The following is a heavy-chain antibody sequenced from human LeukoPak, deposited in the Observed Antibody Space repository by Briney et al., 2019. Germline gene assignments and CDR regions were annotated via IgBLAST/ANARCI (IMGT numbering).Heavy chain of an antibody. D-gene: IGHD5-12*01. CDR1: GGSISSYY. CDR3: ARSGHSGYGWFDP. V-gene: IGHV4-59*01. CDR2: IYYSGST. Sequence: SETLSLTCTVSGGSISSYYWSWIRQPPGKGLEWIGYIYYSGSTNYNPSLKSRVTISVDTSKNQFSLKLSSVTAADTAVYYCARSGHSGYGWFDPWGQGTLVTVSS. J-gene: IGHJ5*02.